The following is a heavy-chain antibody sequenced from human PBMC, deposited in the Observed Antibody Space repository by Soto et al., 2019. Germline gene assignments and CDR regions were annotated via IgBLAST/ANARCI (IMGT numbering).Heavy chain of an antibody. CDR1: GYSFGAYW. J-gene: IGHJ4*02. V-gene: IGHV5-51*01. D-gene: IGHD1-7*01. CDR3: ARGGIIGTPPEY. Sequence: VESLKISCQGSGYSFGAYWIGWVRQMPGKGLEWMGIIFPGDSDTRYRPSFQGQVTISVDRSINTAYWQWSSLKASDTAMYFCARGGIIGTPPEYWGQGTQVTVSS. CDR2: IFPGDSDT.